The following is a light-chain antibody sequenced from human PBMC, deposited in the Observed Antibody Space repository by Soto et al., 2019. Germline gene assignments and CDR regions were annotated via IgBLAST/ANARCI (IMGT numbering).Light chain of an antibody. CDR1: KLGDKY. Sequence: SYELTQPPSVSVSPGQTASITCSGVKLGDKYACWYQQKPGQSPVLVIYQDSKRPSGIPERFSGSNSGNTATLTISGTQAMDEADYYCQAWDSSTACVVFGGGTKLTVL. CDR2: QDS. V-gene: IGLV3-1*01. CDR3: QAWDSSTACVV. J-gene: IGLJ2*01.